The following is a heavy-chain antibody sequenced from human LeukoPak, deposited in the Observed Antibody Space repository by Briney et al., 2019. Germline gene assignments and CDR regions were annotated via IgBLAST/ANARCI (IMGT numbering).Heavy chain of an antibody. J-gene: IGHJ4*02. D-gene: IGHD5-24*01. CDR1: GFTFSSYS. Sequence: GGSLRLSCAASGFTFSSYSMNWVRQAPGKGLEWVSYISSSSSTIYYADSVKGRFTISRDNAKNTLYLQMNSQRAEDTAVYYCARDLGYRNGYWGQGTLVTVSS. CDR3: ARDLGYRNGY. CDR2: ISSSSSTI. V-gene: IGHV3-48*04.